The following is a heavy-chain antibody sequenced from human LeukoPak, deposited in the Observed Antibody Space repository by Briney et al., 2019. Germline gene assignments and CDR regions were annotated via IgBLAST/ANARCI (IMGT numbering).Heavy chain of an antibody. J-gene: IGHJ4*02. CDR3: TTSNSIMITFGGVIVSDY. CDR1: GFTFSNAW. Sequence: PGGSLRLSCAASGFTFSNAWMSWVRQAPGKGLEWVGRIKSKTDGGTTDYAAPVKGRFTISRDDSKNTLYLQMNSLKTEDTAVYYCTTSNSIMITFGGVIVSDYWGQGTLVTVSS. V-gene: IGHV3-15*01. D-gene: IGHD3-16*02. CDR2: IKSKTDGGTT.